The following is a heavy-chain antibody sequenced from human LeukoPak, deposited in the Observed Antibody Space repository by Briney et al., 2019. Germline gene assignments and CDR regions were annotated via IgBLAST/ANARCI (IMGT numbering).Heavy chain of an antibody. CDR3: ARANPPGAFDY. V-gene: IGHV4-4*07. CDR2: IYNTGTT. Sequence: SETLSLTCTVSGGSISTYYWSWIRQPAGKGLEWIGRIYNTGTTNRNPSLKSRVTMSVDTSKNQLSLKLSSVTAADTAVYYCARANPPGAFDYWGRGTLVTVSS. CDR1: GGSISTYY. J-gene: IGHJ4*02.